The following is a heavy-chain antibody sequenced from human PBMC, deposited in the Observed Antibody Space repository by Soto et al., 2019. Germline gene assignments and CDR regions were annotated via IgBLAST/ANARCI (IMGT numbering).Heavy chain of an antibody. CDR3: ARLAGTYYDFWSGSENYYYMDV. Sequence: SETLSLTCTFSGGSISSYYWSWIRQPPGKGLEWFGYIYYSGSTNYNPSLKSRVTISVDTSKNQFSLKLSSVTAADTAVYYCARLAGTYYDFWSGSENYYYMDVWGKGTTVTVSS. V-gene: IGHV4-59*01. J-gene: IGHJ6*03. D-gene: IGHD3-3*01. CDR1: GGSISSYY. CDR2: IYYSGST.